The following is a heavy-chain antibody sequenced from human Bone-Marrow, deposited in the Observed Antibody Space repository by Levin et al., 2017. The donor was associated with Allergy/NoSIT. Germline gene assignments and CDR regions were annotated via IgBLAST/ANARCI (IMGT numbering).Heavy chain of an antibody. D-gene: IGHD6-19*01. V-gene: IGHV1-2*02. CDR1: GYTFTDYY. CDR3: ARGVHIAVAEGGWFDP. J-gene: IGHJ5*02. Sequence: PLASVKVSCKASGYTFTDYYIHWVRQAPGQGLEWMGWIKPNSGGTSYAQKFQGRVTVTRDTSISTAYMELSRLRSDDTAVYYCARGVHIAVAEGGWFDPWGQGTLVTVSS. CDR2: IKPNSGGT.